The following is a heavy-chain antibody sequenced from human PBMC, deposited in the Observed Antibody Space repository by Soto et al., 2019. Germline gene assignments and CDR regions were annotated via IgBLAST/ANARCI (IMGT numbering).Heavy chain of an antibody. V-gene: IGHV3-7*01. J-gene: IGHJ4*02. CDR2: IKQDGSEK. Sequence: GGSLRLSCAASGFTFSSYWMSWGRQAPGKGLEWVANIKQDGSEKYYVDSGKGRFTISRDNAKNSLYLQMNSLRAEDTAVYYCVSCSGGSCYSPFDYWGQGTLVTVSS. CDR1: GFTFSSYW. D-gene: IGHD2-15*01. CDR3: VSCSGGSCYSPFDY.